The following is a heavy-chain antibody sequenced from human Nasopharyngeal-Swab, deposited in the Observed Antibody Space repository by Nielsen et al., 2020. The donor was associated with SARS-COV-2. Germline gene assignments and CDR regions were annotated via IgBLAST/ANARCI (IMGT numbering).Heavy chain of an antibody. CDR3: ASLLWFGELPSDYYYCGMDV. J-gene: IGHJ6*02. CDR1: GFTFSDYY. Sequence: GGSLRLSCAASGFTFSDYYMSWIRQAPGKGLEWVSYISSSGSTIYYADSVKGRFTISRDNAKNSLYLQMNSLRAEDTAVYYCASLLWFGELPSDYYYCGMDVWGQGTTVTVSS. D-gene: IGHD3-10*01. V-gene: IGHV3-11*04. CDR2: ISSSGSTI.